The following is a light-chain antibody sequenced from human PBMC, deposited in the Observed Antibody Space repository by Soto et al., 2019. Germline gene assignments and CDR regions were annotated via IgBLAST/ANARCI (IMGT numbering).Light chain of an antibody. V-gene: IGKV1-6*01. J-gene: IGKJ4*01. CDR2: ATS. CDR3: LQDYDYPLT. Sequence: AIQMTQSPSSLSASVGDRVTITCRASQGIRHDLGWYQQKPGKAPKLLSYATSTLPSGVPSRFSGSGSGTDFTLTIGSLQPEDFATYYCLQDYDYPLTFGGGTTVEIK. CDR1: QGIRHD.